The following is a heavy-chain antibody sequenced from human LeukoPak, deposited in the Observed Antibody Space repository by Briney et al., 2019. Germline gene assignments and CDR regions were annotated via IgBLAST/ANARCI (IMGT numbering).Heavy chain of an antibody. CDR1: GFTLSSYG. Sequence: GGSLRLSCAASGFTLSSYGMHWVRQAPGKGLEWVAFTQYDGSNKYYADSVKGRFTISRDDSQNTLFLHMTSLRADDTAVYFCAKAGALVRGVTAIFDYWGQGTLVTVSS. CDR3: AKAGALVRGVTAIFDY. D-gene: IGHD3-10*01. CDR2: TQYDGSNK. V-gene: IGHV3-30*02. J-gene: IGHJ4*02.